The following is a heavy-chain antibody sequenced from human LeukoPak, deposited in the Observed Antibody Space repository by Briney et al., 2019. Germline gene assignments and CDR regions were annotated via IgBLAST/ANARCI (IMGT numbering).Heavy chain of an antibody. CDR2: ISYDGSNK. V-gene: IGHV3-30*04. D-gene: IGHD3-22*01. Sequence: PGGSLRLSCAASGFTFSSYVTHWVRQAPGKGREWVAVISYDGSNKYYADSVKGRFTISRDNSKNTLYLQMNSLRAEDTAVYYCASLGGYYYDSSGPSPWFDPWGQGTLVTVSS. CDR3: ASLGGYYYDSSGPSPWFDP. J-gene: IGHJ5*02. CDR1: GFTFSSYV.